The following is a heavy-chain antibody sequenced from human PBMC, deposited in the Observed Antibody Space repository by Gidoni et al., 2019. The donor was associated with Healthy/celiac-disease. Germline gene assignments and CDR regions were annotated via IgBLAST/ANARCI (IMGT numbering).Heavy chain of an antibody. CDR2: IYYTGSS. V-gene: IGHV4-39*01. J-gene: IGHJ4*02. D-gene: IGHD3-22*01. CDR3: ARHLYFYDSSGYFHFSDY. Sequence: QLQLQESGPGLVKPSETLSLTCTVSGGSISSRNYYWGWIRQSPGKGLEWIGSIYYTGSSSYNPSLQSRVTISVDTSKNQFSLKLTFVTAADTAVYYCARHLYFYDSSGYFHFSDYWGQGTLVTVSS. CDR1: GGSISSRNYY.